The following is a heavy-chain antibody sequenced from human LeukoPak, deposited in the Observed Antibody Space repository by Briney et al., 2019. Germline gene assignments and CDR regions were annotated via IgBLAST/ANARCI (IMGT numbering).Heavy chain of an antibody. J-gene: IGHJ4*02. V-gene: IGHV4-59*01. CDR2: TNTGGSS. CDR3: ARDPRSNDSSGYYCFDF. Sequence: PSETLSLTCTVYVASTRSYYWNWLRQPPGKGREWIGYTNTGGSSNSNPNLNTRDSIPMDTSNRHFPLKMSSVTAAPTAVYFCARDPRSNDSSGYYCFDFWGQGTLVTVSS. D-gene: IGHD3-22*01. CDR1: VASTRSYY.